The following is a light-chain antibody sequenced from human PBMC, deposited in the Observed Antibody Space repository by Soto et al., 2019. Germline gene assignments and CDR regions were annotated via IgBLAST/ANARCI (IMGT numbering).Light chain of an antibody. J-gene: IGKJ4*01. CDR2: AAS. CDR1: QGISSY. Sequence: IRMTQSPSSLSASTGDRVTITCRASQGISSYLAWYQQKPGKAPKLLIYAASTLQSGVPSRFSGSGSGTEFTLTISSLQPEDFATYYCQQLNSYPLTCGGGTKVDIK. CDR3: QQLNSYPLT. V-gene: IGKV1-9*01.